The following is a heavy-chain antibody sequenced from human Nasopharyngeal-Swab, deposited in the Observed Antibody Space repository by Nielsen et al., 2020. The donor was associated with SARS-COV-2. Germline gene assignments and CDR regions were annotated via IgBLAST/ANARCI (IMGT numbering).Heavy chain of an antibody. CDR3: AKGGYSGYDPLGMDV. J-gene: IGHJ6*02. V-gene: IGHV3-30*18. D-gene: IGHD5-12*01. Sequence: VRQAPGKGLEWVAVISYDGSNKHYADSVKGRFTISRDNSKNTLYLQMNSLRAEDTAVYYCAKGGYSGYDPLGMDVWGQGTTVTVSS. CDR2: ISYDGSNK.